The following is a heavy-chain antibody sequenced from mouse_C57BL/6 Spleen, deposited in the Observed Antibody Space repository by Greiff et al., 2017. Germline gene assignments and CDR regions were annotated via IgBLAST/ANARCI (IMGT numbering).Heavy chain of an antibody. CDR3: EIHGYYAMDY. J-gene: IGHJ4*01. V-gene: IGHV1-72*01. CDR2: IDPNSGGT. Sequence: QVQLQQPGAELVKPGASVKLSCKASGYTFTSYWMHWVKQRPGRGLEWIGRIDPNSGGTKYNEQFKSKATLTVDKPSSTAYMQLSSLTSYDSAVEYCEIHGYYAMDYWGQGTSVTVSS. CDR1: GYTFTSYW.